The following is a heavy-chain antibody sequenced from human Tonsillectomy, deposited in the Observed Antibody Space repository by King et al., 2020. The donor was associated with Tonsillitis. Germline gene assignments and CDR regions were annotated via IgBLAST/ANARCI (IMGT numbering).Heavy chain of an antibody. D-gene: IGHD6-19*01. CDR2: PYYRSSGFN. J-gene: IGHJ5*02. Sequence: VQLQQSGPGLVKPSQILSLTCAISGDSVSSNSAAWNWIRQSPSRGLEWLGRPYYRSSGFNVYQVSVKSRLTINPDTSKNQFSLQLNSVTPEDTAMYYCARGRVAIAVATNWLDPWGQGTLVTVSS. CDR3: ARGRVAIAVATNWLDP. V-gene: IGHV6-1*01. CDR1: GDSVSSNSAA.